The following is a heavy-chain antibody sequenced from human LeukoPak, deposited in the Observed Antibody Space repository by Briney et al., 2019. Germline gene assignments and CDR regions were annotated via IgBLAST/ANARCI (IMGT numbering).Heavy chain of an antibody. Sequence: PSETLSLTCTVSGGSISSSSYYWGWIRQPPGKGLEWIGSIYYSGSTYYNPSLKRRVTISVDTSKNQFSLKMSCVTAADTAVYYCARVGYYYDSSGYLYFDSWGQGTLVTVSS. CDR2: IYYSGST. J-gene: IGHJ4*02. CDR3: ARVGYYYDSSGYLYFDS. V-gene: IGHV4-39*07. CDR1: GGSISSSSYY. D-gene: IGHD3-22*01.